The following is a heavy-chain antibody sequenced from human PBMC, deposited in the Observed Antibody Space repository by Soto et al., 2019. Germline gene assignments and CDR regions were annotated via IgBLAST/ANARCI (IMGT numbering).Heavy chain of an antibody. D-gene: IGHD3-3*01. CDR2: ISSSSSTI. J-gene: IGHJ5*02. V-gene: IGHV3-48*02. CDR3: ARDPLFGVVP. Sequence: PGGSLRLSCAASGFTFSSYSMNWVRQAPGKGLEWVSYISSSSSTIYYADSVRGRFTISRDNAKNSLYLQMNSLRDDDTAVYYCARDPLFGVVPWGQGTLVTVSS. CDR1: GFTFSSYS.